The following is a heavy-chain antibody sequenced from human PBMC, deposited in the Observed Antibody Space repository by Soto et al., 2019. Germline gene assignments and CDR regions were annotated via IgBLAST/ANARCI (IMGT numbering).Heavy chain of an antibody. CDR2: IWYDGSNK. CDR3: ASEYCSGGSCYYYGMDV. J-gene: IGHJ6*02. Sequence: QVQLVESGGGVVQPGRSLRLSCAASGFTFSNYGMHWVRQAPGKGLEWVAVIWYDGSNKYYADSVKGRFTISRYNSKNTLYLQMNSLRAEDTAVYYCASEYCSGGSCYYYGMDVWCQGTTVTVSS. V-gene: IGHV3-33*01. D-gene: IGHD2-15*01. CDR1: GFTFSNYG.